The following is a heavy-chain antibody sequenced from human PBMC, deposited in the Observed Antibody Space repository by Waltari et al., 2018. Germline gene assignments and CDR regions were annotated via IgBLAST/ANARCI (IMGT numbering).Heavy chain of an antibody. D-gene: IGHD5-18*01. CDR1: GGSISTLTFY. V-gene: IGHV4-61*02. J-gene: IGHJ6*02. CDR3: AVSPDTATSRAAFHF. CDR2: IYRSGVT. Sequence: QVQLQESGPGLAKASQTLSPTCDVSGGSISTLTFYWSWIRQPAGKGLEWIGRIYRSGVTDYNPSLRGRATMFLDMSKNQFSLTVDSLIAADTAVYYCAVSPDTATSRAAFHFWGPGTTVSVSS.